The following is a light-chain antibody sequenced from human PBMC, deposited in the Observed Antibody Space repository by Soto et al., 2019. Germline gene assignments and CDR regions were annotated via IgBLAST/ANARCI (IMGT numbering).Light chain of an antibody. Sequence: QSALTQPASVSGAPGQSITISCTGTSSDVGGYNYVSWYQQHPGKAPKLMIYEVSNRPSGVSNRFSGSKSGNTAALTISGLPAEDEADYYCTSYTSSITYVFGTGTKLTV. J-gene: IGLJ1*01. CDR1: SSDVGGYNY. CDR3: TSYTSSITYV. CDR2: EVS. V-gene: IGLV2-14*01.